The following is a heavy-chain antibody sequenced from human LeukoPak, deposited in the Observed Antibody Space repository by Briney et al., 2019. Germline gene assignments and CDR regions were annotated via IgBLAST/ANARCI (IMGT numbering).Heavy chain of an antibody. Sequence: ASVKVSCKASGYTFTGYYIHWVRQVPGQGLEWMGWINPNSGGTNYAQKFQGRVTMTRDTSISTAYMELSRLRSDDTAVYYCARRPGYSLLNFDYWDQGTLVTVSS. J-gene: IGHJ4*02. D-gene: IGHD5-18*01. V-gene: IGHV1-2*02. CDR1: GYTFTGYY. CDR2: INPNSGGT. CDR3: ARRPGYSLLNFDY.